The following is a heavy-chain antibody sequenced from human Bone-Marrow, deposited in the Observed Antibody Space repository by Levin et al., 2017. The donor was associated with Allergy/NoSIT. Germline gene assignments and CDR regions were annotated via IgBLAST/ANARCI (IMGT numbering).Heavy chain of an antibody. V-gene: IGHV3-21*06. CDR1: GFTFSTFG. J-gene: IGHJ4*02. CDR3: ARDLVIPGGRITFDL. Sequence: GGSLRLSCAASGFTFSTFGMNWVRQAPGKGLEWVAYISGSSDFIYYAYSLPGRFTISRDNAKNSLDLQVNSQRAEDTAVYYCARDLVIPGGRITFDLWGQGTLVTVAS. CDR2: ISGSSDFI. D-gene: IGHD2-2*01.